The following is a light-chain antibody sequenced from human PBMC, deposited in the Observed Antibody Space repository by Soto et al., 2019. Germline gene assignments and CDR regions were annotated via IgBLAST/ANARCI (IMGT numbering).Light chain of an antibody. CDR3: AAWDDSLSGPSYV. Sequence: SALTPPTSASWTPRQRVTPSCFGNSPHIGSNYVYWYQQLPGTAPKLLIYRNNQRPSGVPDRFSGSKSGTSASLAISGLRSEDEADYYCAAWDDSLSGPSYVFGTGTKVTVL. CDR2: RNN. V-gene: IGLV1-47*01. J-gene: IGLJ1*01. CDR1: SPHIGSNY.